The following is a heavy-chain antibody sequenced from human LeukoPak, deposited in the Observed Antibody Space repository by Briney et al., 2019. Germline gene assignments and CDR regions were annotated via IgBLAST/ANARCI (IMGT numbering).Heavy chain of an antibody. D-gene: IGHD3-22*01. CDR2: ISWNGGST. V-gene: IGHV3-20*04. J-gene: IGHJ4*02. CDR3: ARMAAYYYDSSGHLNYFDY. CDR1: GFTFDDYG. Sequence: GGSLSLSCAASGFTFDDYGMSWVRQAPGKGLEWVSGISWNGGSTGYADSVKGRFTISRDNAKNPLYLQMNSLRAEDTALYYCARMAAYYYDSSGHLNYFDYWGQGTLVTVSS.